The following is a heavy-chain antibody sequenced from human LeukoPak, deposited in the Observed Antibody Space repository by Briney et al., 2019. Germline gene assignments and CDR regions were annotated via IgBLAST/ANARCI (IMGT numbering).Heavy chain of an antibody. CDR1: GFTFSSYA. J-gene: IGHJ4*02. CDR2: ISGSGGST. V-gene: IGHV3-23*01. Sequence: SGGSLRLSCAASGFTFSSYAMSWVRQAPGKGLEWVSAISGSGGSTYYADSVKGRFTISRDNSKNTPYLQMNSLRAEDTAVYYCAKALRRVGELSLFDYWGQGTLVTVSS. D-gene: IGHD3-16*02. CDR3: AKALRRVGELSLFDY.